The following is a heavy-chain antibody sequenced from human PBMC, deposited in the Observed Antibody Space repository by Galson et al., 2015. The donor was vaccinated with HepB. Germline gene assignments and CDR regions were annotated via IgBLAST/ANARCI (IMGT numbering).Heavy chain of an antibody. V-gene: IGHV3-33*01. CDR1: GFTFSSYG. D-gene: IGHD4-17*01. J-gene: IGHJ4*02. CDR3: ARANTHAPTVTITLGY. Sequence: SLRLSCAASGFTFSSYGMHWVRQAPGKGLEWVAVIWYDGSNKYYADSVKGRFTISRDNSKNTLYLQMNSLRAEDTAVYYCARANTHAPTVTITLGYWGQGTLVTVSS. CDR2: IWYDGSNK.